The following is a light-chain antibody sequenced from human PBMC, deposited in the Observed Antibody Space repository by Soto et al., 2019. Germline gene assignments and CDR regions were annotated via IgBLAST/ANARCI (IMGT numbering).Light chain of an antibody. J-gene: IGLJ3*02. CDR1: SSDVGGYNY. CDR2: EVS. Sequence: QSALTQPPSASGSPGQSVTISCTGTSSDVGGYNYVSWYQQHPGKAPKLMIYEVSKRPSGVPDRFSGSKSGNTASLTVSGLQAEDEADYYCSSYAGSLWVFGGGTKLIVL. CDR3: SSYAGSLWV. V-gene: IGLV2-8*01.